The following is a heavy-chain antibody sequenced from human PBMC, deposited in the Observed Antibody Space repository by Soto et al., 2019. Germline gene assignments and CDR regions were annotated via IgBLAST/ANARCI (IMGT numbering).Heavy chain of an antibody. J-gene: IGHJ5*02. CDR3: TKEGGVSAQFDP. CDR1: GFTFSSYG. V-gene: IGHV3-30*18. CDR2: ISSDGIYK. Sequence: QVQLVESGGGVVQPGRSLRLSCADSGFTFSSYGMHWVRQAPGKGLDWVAVISSDGIYKYYADSVKGRFTISRDNSKNTLYLEMNSLRTEDTAVYYCTKEGGVSAQFDPWGQGTLVTVSS. D-gene: IGHD3-16*01.